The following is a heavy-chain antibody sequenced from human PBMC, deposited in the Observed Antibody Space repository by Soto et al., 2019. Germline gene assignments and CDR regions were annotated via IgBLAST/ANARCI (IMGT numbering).Heavy chain of an antibody. CDR3: AKDPGYCSFGRCSRVDY. J-gene: IGHJ4*02. D-gene: IGHD2-15*01. CDR1: GFTFSTYG. CDR2: ISYDGSNK. V-gene: IGHV3-30*18. Sequence: PGGSLRLSCAASGFTFSTYGMHWVRQAPGKGLEWVALISYDGSNKYYADSVKGRFTISRDNSKNTLYLHMNSLKLEDTAVYYCAKDPGYCSFGRCSRVDYWGQGTLVTVSS.